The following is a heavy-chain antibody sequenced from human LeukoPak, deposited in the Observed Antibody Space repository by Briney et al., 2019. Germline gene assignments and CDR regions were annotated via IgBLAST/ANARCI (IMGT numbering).Heavy chain of an antibody. V-gene: IGHV1-46*01. J-gene: IGHJ6*03. CDR3: ARLWFGELSRPYYYYYMDV. Sequence: ASVKVSCKASGYTFTSYYIHWVRQAPGQGLEWMGLINPSGGSTNYAQKFQGRVTITADKSTSTAYMELSSLRSEDTAVYYCARLWFGELSRPYYYYYMDVWGKGTTVTVSS. D-gene: IGHD3-10*01. CDR2: INPSGGST. CDR1: GYTFTSYY.